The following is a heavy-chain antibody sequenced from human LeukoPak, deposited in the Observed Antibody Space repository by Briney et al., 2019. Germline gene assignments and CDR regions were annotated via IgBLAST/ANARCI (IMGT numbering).Heavy chain of an antibody. CDR1: GYTFRSYE. Sequence: ASVKVSCMASGYTFRSYEINWVRQAPGQGLEWVGWIHPNSGKTGYAQKFQGRVTMTRDTSTETAFMELSSLKFDDTAIFYCARGHYGGNRYFDIWGQGTLVTVSS. CDR2: IHPNSGKT. V-gene: IGHV1-8*01. J-gene: IGHJ4*02. D-gene: IGHD4-23*01. CDR3: ARGHYGGNRYFDI.